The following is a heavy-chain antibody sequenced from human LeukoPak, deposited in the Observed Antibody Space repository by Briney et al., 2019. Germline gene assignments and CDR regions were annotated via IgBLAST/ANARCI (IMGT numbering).Heavy chain of an antibody. CDR1: GASISSYS. V-gene: IGHV4-59*01. J-gene: IGHJ4*02. CDR2: IYYSGST. D-gene: IGHD1-26*01. CDR3: ASLSGSYYSVDY. Sequence: PSETLSLTCTVFGASISSYSGSWIRQPPGKGLEWIGDIYYSGSTNYNPSLKSRATISVDTSKNQFSLKLSSVTAADTAVYYRASLSGSYYSVDYWGQGTLVAVSS.